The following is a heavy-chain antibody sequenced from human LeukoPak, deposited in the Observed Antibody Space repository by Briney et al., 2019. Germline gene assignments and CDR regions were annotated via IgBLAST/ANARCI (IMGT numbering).Heavy chain of an antibody. CDR1: GGSISSYY. V-gene: IGHV4-59*08. J-gene: IGHJ4*02. Sequence: SETLSLTCTVSGGSISSYYWSWIRQPPGKGLKWIGYIYYSGSTNYNPSLKSRVTISVDTSKNQFSLKLSSVTAADTAVYYCARVWAEWSPYFDYWGQGALVTVSS. CDR2: IYYSGST. D-gene: IGHD3-3*01. CDR3: ARVWAEWSPYFDY.